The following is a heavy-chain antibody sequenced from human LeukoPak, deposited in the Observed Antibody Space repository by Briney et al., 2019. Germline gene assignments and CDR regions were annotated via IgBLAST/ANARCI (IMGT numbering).Heavy chain of an antibody. CDR3: ATDLIHYYASGAKT. J-gene: IGHJ5*02. CDR1: GGSFSGYY. CDR2: INHSGST. V-gene: IGHV4-34*01. Sequence: PSETLSLTCAVYGGSFSGYYWSWIRQPPGKGLEWIGEINHSGSTNYNPSLKSRVTISVDTSKNQFSLKLSSVTAADTAVYYCATDLIHYYASGAKTWGQGTLVTVSS. D-gene: IGHD3-10*01.